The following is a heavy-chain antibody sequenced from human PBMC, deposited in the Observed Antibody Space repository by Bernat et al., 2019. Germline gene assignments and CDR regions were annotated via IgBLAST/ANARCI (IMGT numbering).Heavy chain of an antibody. CDR2: IWYDGSNK. CDR1: GFTFSSYG. Sequence: QVQLVESGGGVVQPGRSLRLSCAASGFTFSSYGMHWVRQAPGKGLEWVAAIWYDGSNKYYADFVKGRFTISRDNSKNTLYLQMNSLRAEDTAVYYCAGEHQYYDFWSGYSYYYYYYGMDVWGQGTTVTVSS. J-gene: IGHJ6*02. D-gene: IGHD3-3*01. CDR3: AGEHQYYDFWSGYSYYYYYYGMDV. V-gene: IGHV3-33*01.